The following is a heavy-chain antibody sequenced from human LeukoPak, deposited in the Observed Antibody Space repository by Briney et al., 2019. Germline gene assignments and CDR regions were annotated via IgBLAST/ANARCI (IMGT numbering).Heavy chain of an antibody. V-gene: IGHV1-46*01. Sequence: VASVKVSCKASGYTFTSYYMHWVRQAPGQGLEWMGIINPSGGSTSYARKFQGRVTMTRDTSTSTVYMELSSLRSEDTAVYYCARSRLPQLVLLWGQGTLVTVSS. D-gene: IGHD6-13*01. CDR3: ARSRLPQLVLL. J-gene: IGHJ4*02. CDR2: INPSGGST. CDR1: GYTFTSYY.